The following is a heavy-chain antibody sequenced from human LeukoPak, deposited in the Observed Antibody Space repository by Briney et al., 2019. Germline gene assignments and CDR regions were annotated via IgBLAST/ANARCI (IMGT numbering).Heavy chain of an antibody. J-gene: IGHJ6*03. V-gene: IGHV3-23*01. CDR3: AKVGGLQIFGVVLGGMDV. Sequence: EPGGSLRLSCAASGFTFSSYAMSWVRQAPGKGLEWVSAISGSGGSTYYADSVKGRFTISRDNSKNTLYLQMNILRAEDTAVYYCAKVGGLQIFGVVLGGMDVWGKGTTVTVSS. CDR2: ISGSGGST. CDR1: GFTFSSYA. D-gene: IGHD3-3*01.